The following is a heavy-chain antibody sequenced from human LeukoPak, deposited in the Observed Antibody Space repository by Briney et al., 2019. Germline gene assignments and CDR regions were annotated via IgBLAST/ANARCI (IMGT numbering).Heavy chain of an antibody. V-gene: IGHV4-4*07. CDR3: AREGDGPYSGSYYRAFDI. CDR1: GGSISSYY. Sequence: SETLSLTCTVSGGSISSYYWSWIRQPAGKGLEWIGRIYTSGSTNYNPSLKSRVTMSVDTSKNQFSLKLSSVTAADTAVYYCAREGDGPYSGSYYRAFDIWGQGTMVTVSS. D-gene: IGHD1-26*01. CDR2: IYTSGST. J-gene: IGHJ3*02.